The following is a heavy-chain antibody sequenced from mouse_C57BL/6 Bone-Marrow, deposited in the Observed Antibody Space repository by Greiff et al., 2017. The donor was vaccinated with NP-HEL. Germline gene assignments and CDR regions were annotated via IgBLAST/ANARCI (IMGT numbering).Heavy chain of an antibody. D-gene: IGHD2-3*01. CDR2: IYPRSGNT. Sequence: QVQLQQSGAELARPGASVKLSCKASGYTFTSYGISWVKQRTGQGLEWIGEIYPRSGNTYYNEKFKGKATLTADKSSRTAYMELRSLTSEDSAVYFCARRWLLFAYWGQGTLVTVSA. J-gene: IGHJ3*01. CDR3: ARRWLLFAY. V-gene: IGHV1-81*01. CDR1: GYTFTSYG.